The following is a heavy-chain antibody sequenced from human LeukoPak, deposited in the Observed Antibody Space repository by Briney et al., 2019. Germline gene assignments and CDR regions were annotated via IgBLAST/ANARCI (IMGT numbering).Heavy chain of an antibody. CDR3: AKERYYYDSSGYYQQYFDY. CDR2: IYSGGST. D-gene: IGHD3-22*01. V-gene: IGHV3-66*01. CDR1: GFTVSSNY. J-gene: IGHJ4*02. Sequence: GGSLRLSCAASGFTVSSNYMSWVRQAPGKGLEWVSVIYSGGSTYYADSVKGRFTISRDNSKNTLYLQMNSLRAEDTAVYYCAKERYYYDSSGYYQQYFDYWGQGTLVTVSS.